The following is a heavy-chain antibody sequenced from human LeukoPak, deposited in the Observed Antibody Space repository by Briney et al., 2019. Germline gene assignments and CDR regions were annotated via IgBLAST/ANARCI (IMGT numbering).Heavy chain of an antibody. CDR3: ARDRAAGTLDF. CDR1: SGSIIGYY. J-gene: IGHJ4*02. V-gene: IGHV4-59*01. Sequence: SETLSLTCTVSSGSIIGYYWAWIRQPPGKGLEWIGHIQYSGTTEYNPSLASRATISVDTAKDQFSLNLRSVTAADTAVYYCARDRAAGTLDFWGQGTLVTVSS. CDR2: IQYSGTT. D-gene: IGHD6-13*01.